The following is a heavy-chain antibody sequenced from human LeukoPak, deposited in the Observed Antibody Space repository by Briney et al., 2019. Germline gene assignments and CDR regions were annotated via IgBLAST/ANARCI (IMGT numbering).Heavy chain of an antibody. J-gene: IGHJ4*02. CDR1: GYTFTSYD. Sequence: ASVKVSCKASGYTFTSYDINWVRQATGQGLEWMGWMNPNSGSTGYAQKFQGRVTITRNTFISTAYMELSGLRSEDTAVYYCARGRSTGYPYYFEYWGQGTLVTVSS. CDR2: MNPNSGST. CDR3: ARGRSTGYPYYFEY. D-gene: IGHD3-9*01. V-gene: IGHV1-8*03.